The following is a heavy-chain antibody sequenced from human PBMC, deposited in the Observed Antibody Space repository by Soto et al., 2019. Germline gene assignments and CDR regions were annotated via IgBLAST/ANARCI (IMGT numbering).Heavy chain of an antibody. V-gene: IGHV4-30-4*01. Sequence: PSWTLSLTSTVSGGSINSGDYYCSLIRQPPGTGLEGIGYIYYSGSTYYNPSLKSRVTMSVDTSKNQFSLKLSSVTAAGTAVYFCAASLPRHRGGDYPRDYYGKDVWGQGTTVTVSS. CDR1: GGSINSGDYY. CDR2: IYYSGST. CDR3: AASLPRHRGGDYPRDYYGKDV. J-gene: IGHJ6*02. D-gene: IGHD2-21*01.